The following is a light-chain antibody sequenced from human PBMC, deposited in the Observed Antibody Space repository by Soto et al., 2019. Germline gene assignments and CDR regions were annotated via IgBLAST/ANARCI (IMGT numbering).Light chain of an antibody. CDR3: CSYGGNYISI. J-gene: IGLJ2*01. CDR1: SSDVGGYNY. CDR2: DVS. V-gene: IGLV2-11*01. Sequence: QSALTQPRSVSGSPGQSVTISCTGTSSDVGGYNYVSWYQQHPGKAPKLMIYDVSKRPSGVPDRFSGSKSGNTASLTISGLQAADEADYYCCSYGGNYISIFGGGTKLTVL.